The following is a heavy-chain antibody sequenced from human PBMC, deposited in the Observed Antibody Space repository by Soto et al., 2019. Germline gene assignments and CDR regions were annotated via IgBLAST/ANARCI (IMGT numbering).Heavy chain of an antibody. J-gene: IGHJ5*02. CDR2: IYTSGST. Sequence: PSETLSLTCTVSGGSISSYYWSWIRQPAGKGLEWIGRIYTSGSTNYNPSLKSRVTMSVDTSKNQFSLKLSSVTAADTAVYYCARERGINMVRGVIPQLGFDTWGQGTLVTVSS. D-gene: IGHD3-10*01. CDR1: GGSISSYY. CDR3: ARERGINMVRGVIPQLGFDT. V-gene: IGHV4-4*07.